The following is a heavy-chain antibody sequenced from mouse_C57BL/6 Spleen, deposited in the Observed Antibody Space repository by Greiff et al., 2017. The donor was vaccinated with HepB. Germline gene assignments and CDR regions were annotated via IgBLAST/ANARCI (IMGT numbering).Heavy chain of an antibody. CDR2: IHPNSGST. Sequence: QVQLQQSRAELVKPGASVKLSCKASGYTFTSYWMHWVKQRPGQGLEWIGMIHPNSGSTNYNEKFKSKATLTVDKSSSTAYMQLSSLTSEDSAVYYGARQLRLRAMDYWGQGTSVTVSS. CDR3: ARQLRLRAMDY. CDR1: GYTFTSYW. V-gene: IGHV1-64*01. D-gene: IGHD3-2*02. J-gene: IGHJ4*01.